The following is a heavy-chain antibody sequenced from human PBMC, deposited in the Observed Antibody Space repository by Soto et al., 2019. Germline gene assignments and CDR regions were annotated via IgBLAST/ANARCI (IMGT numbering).Heavy chain of an antibody. CDR1: GESISSGGYY. CDR2: IYDSESA. J-gene: IGHJ4*02. CDR3: ARASSSSSAADY. D-gene: IGHD6-6*01. V-gene: IGHV4-31*03. Sequence: QVQLQESGPGLMKPSQTLSLTCSVSGESISSGGYYWSWIRHHPGKGLEWIGYIYDSESAYYNPYLKRRVTISMDTAKNHFAMRLSSVTAADTAVYYCARASSSSSAADYWGQGTLGTVSS.